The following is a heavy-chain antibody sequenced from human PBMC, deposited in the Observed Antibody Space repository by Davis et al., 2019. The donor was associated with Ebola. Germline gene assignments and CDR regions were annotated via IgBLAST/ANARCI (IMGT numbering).Heavy chain of an antibody. V-gene: IGHV1-18*01. Sequence: ASVKVSYKASGYTFTSYGISWVRQAPGQGLEWMGWISAYNGNTNYAQKLQGRVTMTRDTSTSTVYMELSSLRSEDTAVYYCARDYGPIYGANWFDPWGQGTLVTVSS. J-gene: IGHJ5*02. CDR1: GYTFTSYG. D-gene: IGHD4-17*01. CDR2: ISAYNGNT. CDR3: ARDYGPIYGANWFDP.